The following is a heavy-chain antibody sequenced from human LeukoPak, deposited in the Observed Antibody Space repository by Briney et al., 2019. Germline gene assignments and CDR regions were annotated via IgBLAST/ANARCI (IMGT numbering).Heavy chain of an antibody. Sequence: SGTLSLTCAVSGGSISSSNWWSWVRKPPGKGLEWIGEIYHSGSTNYNPSLKSRVTISVDKSKNQFSLKLSSVTAADTAVYYCASQLRGYSYGSFDYWGQGTLVTVSS. CDR3: ASQLRGYSYGSFDY. J-gene: IGHJ4*02. V-gene: IGHV4-4*02. D-gene: IGHD5-18*01. CDR1: GGSISSSNW. CDR2: IYHSGST.